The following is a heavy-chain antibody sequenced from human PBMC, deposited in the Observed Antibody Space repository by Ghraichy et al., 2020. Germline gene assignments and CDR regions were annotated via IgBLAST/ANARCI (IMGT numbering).Heavy chain of an antibody. J-gene: IGHJ6*03. CDR2: ISSSSSYI. V-gene: IGHV3-21*01. CDR3: AKDYSNYGYYYYYMDV. D-gene: IGHD4-11*01. Sequence: GGSLRLSCAASGFTFSSYSMNWVRQAPGKGLEWVSSISSSSSYIYYADSVKGRFTISRDNAKNSLYLQMNSLRAEDTAVYYCAKDYSNYGYYYYYMDVWGKGTTVTVSS. CDR1: GFTFSSYS.